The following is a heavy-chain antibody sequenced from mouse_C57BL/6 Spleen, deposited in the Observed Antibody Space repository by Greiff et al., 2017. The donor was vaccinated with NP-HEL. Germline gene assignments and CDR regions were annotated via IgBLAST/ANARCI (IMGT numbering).Heavy chain of an antibody. D-gene: IGHD2-4*01. J-gene: IGHJ4*01. CDR3: ARRDYDEDYAMDY. CDR2: ISSGSSTI. CDR1: GFTFSDYG. V-gene: IGHV5-17*01. Sequence: EVKLVESGGGLVKPGGSLKLSCAASGFTFSDYGMHWVRQAPEKGLEWVAYISSGSSTIYYADTVKGRFTISRDNAKNTLFLQMTSLRSEDTAVYYCARRDYDEDYAMDYWGQGTSVTVSS.